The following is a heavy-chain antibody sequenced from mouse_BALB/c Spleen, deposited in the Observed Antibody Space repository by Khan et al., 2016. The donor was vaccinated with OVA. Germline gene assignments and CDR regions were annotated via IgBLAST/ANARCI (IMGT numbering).Heavy chain of an antibody. CDR3: ERDGSRCNCAMDY. V-gene: IGHV3-2*02. CDR1: GYSITSDYA. Sequence: EVELVESGPGLVKPSQSLSLTCTVTGYSITSDYAWNWIRQFPGNKLEWTGYISYSGSTCYNPSLKSRISITRDTTKNQFFLQLNSVTTEDTATYYCERDGSRCNCAMDYWGQGTAVTVSS. J-gene: IGHJ4*01. CDR2: ISYSGST. D-gene: IGHD2-3*01.